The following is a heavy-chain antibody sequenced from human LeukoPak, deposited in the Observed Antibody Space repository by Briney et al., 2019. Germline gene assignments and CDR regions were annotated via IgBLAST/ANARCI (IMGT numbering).Heavy chain of an antibody. D-gene: IGHD2-2*01. J-gene: IGHJ4*02. CDR1: GFTFDDYA. CDR2: ISWNSGSI. CDR3: AKDDSRYCSSTSCYTFDY. V-gene: IGHV3-9*01. Sequence: PGGSLRLSCAASGFTFDDYAMHWVRQAPGKGLEWVSGISWNSGSIGYADSVKGRFTISRDNAKNSLYLQMNSLRAEDTALYYCAKDDSRYCSSTSCYTFDYWGQGTLVTVSS.